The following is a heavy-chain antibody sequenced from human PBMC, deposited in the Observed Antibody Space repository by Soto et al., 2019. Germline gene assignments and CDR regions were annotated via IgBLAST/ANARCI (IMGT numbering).Heavy chain of an antibody. CDR3: ARDLDGSGSYYTDY. V-gene: IGHV1-18*01. CDR2: ISAYNGNT. CDR1: GYMFVTYG. D-gene: IGHD3-10*01. J-gene: IGHJ4*02. Sequence: ASVKVSCKASGYMFVTYGINWVRQAPGQGLEWMGWISAYNGNTKYAQNLQGRVTMTTDASTSTAYMEMRSLRSDDTAVYYRARDLDGSGSYYTDYWGQGTLVTVSS.